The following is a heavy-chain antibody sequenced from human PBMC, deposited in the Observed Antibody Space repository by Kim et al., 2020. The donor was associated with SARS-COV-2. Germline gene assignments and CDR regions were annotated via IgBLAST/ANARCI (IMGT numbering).Heavy chain of an antibody. CDR1: GFTFGGNW. CDR2: INQDGSQK. Sequence: GGSLRLSCGASGFTFGGNWMTWVRQAAGKGLEWVACINQDGSQKYYVDSAKGRFTLSRDNAKNSVYLQMNSLRGEDTAVYYCARGRGVDYWGQGTLVTVSS. CDR3: ARGRGVDY. J-gene: IGHJ4*02. V-gene: IGHV3-7*04.